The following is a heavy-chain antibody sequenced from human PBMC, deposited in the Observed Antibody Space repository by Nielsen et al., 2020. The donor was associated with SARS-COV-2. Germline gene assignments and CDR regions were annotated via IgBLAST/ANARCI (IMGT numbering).Heavy chain of an antibody. CDR3: ARELAAGRCMDV. J-gene: IGHJ6*02. CDR1: GFTFSDYY. D-gene: IGHD6-13*01. CDR2: ISSSSSYT. Sequence: GESLKISCAASGFTFSDYYMSWIRQAPGKGLEWVSYISSSSSYTNYADSVKGRFTISRDNAKNSLYLQMNSLRAEDTAVYYCARELAAGRCMDVWGQGTTVTVSS. V-gene: IGHV3-11*05.